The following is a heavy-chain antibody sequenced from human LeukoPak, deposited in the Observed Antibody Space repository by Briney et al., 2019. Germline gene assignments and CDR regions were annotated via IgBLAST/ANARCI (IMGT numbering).Heavy chain of an antibody. CDR3: ARHRGERYFDWLLPFDY. D-gene: IGHD3-9*01. J-gene: IGHJ4*02. CDR1: GGSISSSNW. CDR2: INHSGST. Sequence: SETLSLTCAVSGGSISSSNWWSWVRQPPVEGLEWIGEINHSGSTNYNPSLKSRVTISVDTSKNQFSLKLSSVTAADTAVYYCARHRGERYFDWLLPFDYWGQGTLVTVSS. V-gene: IGHV4-4*02.